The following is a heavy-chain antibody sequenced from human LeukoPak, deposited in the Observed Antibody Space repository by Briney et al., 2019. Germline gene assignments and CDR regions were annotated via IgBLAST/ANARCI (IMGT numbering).Heavy chain of an antibody. Sequence: SETLSLTCTVSXGSISSSIYYWGWIRQPPGKGLEWIGSISYSGSTYYNSSLKSRVTISVDTSKNQFSLKLSSVTAADTAVYYCARHIASIFGVLKPWGQGTLVTVSS. D-gene: IGHD3-3*01. CDR3: ARHIASIFGVLKP. CDR1: XGSISSSIYY. CDR2: ISYSGST. V-gene: IGHV4-39*01. J-gene: IGHJ5*02.